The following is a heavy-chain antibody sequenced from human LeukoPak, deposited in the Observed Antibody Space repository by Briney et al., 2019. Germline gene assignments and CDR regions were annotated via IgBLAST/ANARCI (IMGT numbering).Heavy chain of an antibody. J-gene: IGHJ4*02. CDR3: ARLDYGGNSVYFDY. CDR2: IYYSGST. CDR1: GGSISGGGYY. Sequence: PSQTLSLTCTVSGGSISGGGYYWSWIRQHPGKGLEWIGYIYYSGSTYYNPSLKSRVTISVDTSKNQFSLKLSSVTAADTAVYYCARLDYGGNSVYFDYWGQGTLVTVSS. D-gene: IGHD4-23*01. V-gene: IGHV4-31*03.